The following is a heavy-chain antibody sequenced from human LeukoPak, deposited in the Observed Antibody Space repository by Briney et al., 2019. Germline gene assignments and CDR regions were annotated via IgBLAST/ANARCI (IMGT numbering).Heavy chain of an antibody. V-gene: IGHV3-66*01. J-gene: IGHJ4*02. D-gene: IGHD6-6*01. CDR3: ARDPRKIAARPG. CDR1: GFTVSSNY. Sequence: GGSLRLSCAASGFTVSSNYMSWVRQAPGKGLEWVSVIYSGGSTYYADSVKGRFTISRDNSKNTLYLQMNSLRAEDTAVYYCARDPRKIAARPGWGQGTLVTVPS. CDR2: IYSGGST.